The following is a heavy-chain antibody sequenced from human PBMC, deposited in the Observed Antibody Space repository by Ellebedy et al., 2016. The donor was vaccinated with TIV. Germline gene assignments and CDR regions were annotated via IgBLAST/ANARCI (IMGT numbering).Heavy chain of an antibody. Sequence: SETLSLTCTVSGGSISSYYWSWIRQPPGKGLEWIGYIYYSGSTNYNPSLKSRVTISVDTSKNQFSLKLSSVTAADTAVYYCARPYSSSWYRAFYFDYWGQGTLVTVSS. CDR3: ARPYSSSWYRAFYFDY. J-gene: IGHJ4*02. D-gene: IGHD6-13*01. V-gene: IGHV4-59*12. CDR2: IYYSGST. CDR1: GGSISSYY.